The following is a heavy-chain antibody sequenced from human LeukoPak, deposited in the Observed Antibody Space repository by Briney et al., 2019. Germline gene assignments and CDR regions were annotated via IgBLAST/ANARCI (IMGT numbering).Heavy chain of an antibody. V-gene: IGHV3-23*01. CDR2: ISGSGGST. CDR3: AKFEGATIPGWFNDY. Sequence: PGGSLRLSCAASGFTFSSYAMSWVRQAPGKGLEWVSAISGSGGSTYYADSVKGRFTISRDKSKNTLYLQMNSLRTEDTAVYFCAKFEGATIPGWFNDYWGQGTLVTVSS. D-gene: IGHD6-19*01. CDR1: GFTFSSYA. J-gene: IGHJ4*02.